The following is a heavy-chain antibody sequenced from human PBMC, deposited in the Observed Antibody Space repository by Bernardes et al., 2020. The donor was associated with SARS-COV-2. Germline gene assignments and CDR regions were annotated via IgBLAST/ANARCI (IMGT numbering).Heavy chain of an antibody. Sequence: GGSRTLACEASRFTFDAYCMGWVRQAPGKGPEWVASMNGNGEHIVYADSMKGRFTTSRDNARNSLLLKMNSLTVGDTAFYYCVRQLAFCRPSGCSRLPNVFDSWGRGILVTVSS. J-gene: IGHJ4*02. V-gene: IGHV3-20*04. D-gene: IGHD3-3*02. CDR1: RFTFDAYC. CDR2: MNGNGEHI. CDR3: VRQLAFCRPSGCSRLPNVFDS.